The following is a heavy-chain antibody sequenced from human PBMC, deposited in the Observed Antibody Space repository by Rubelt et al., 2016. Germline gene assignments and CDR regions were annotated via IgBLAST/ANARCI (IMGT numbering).Heavy chain of an antibody. CDR3: ASHSPANDY. D-gene: IGHD2-15*01. CDR2: IYYSGST. CDR1: GGSISSSSYY. Sequence: QLQLQESGPGLLKSSDTLSLTCTASGGSISSSSYYWGWIRQPPGKGLEWIGSIYYSGSTYYNPSLKSRVTISVDTSKNQCTLRVTAVTAADTAVYYCASHSPANDYWGQGALVTVSS. J-gene: IGHJ4*02. V-gene: IGHV4-39*01.